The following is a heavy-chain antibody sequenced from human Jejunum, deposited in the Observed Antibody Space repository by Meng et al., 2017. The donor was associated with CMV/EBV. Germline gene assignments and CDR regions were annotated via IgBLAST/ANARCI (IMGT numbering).Heavy chain of an antibody. CDR1: GFSFSRSA. V-gene: IGHV3-23*01. CDR2: ISGSGGST. Sequence: AAGFSFSRSAVGWVRQAPGKGLEWVAAISGSGGSTDYADSVKGRFTISRDNSKNTLYLQMNSLRAEDTAVYYCAKLGIAAAGTVDYWGQGTLVTVSS. CDR3: AKLGIAAAGTVDY. J-gene: IGHJ4*02. D-gene: IGHD6-13*01.